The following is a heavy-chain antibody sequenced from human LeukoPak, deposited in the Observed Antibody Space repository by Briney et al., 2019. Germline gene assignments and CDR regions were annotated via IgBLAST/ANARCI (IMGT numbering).Heavy chain of an antibody. V-gene: IGHV3-23*01. D-gene: IGHD3-10*01. CDR1: GFTFSSYA. CDR3: AKGDVLLWFN. J-gene: IGHJ4*02. CDR2: ISASAEST. Sequence: GGSLRLSCAASGFTFSSYAMSWVRQAPGKGLEWVSTISASAESTYYADSVKGRFTISRDNSKNTLYLQMNSLRAEDTAVYYCAKGDVLLWFNWGQGNLVTVSS.